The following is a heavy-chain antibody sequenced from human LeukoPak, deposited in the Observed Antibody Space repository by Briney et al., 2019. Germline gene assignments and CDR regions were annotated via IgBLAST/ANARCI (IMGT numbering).Heavy chain of an antibody. Sequence: ASVKVSCKTSGYTFTNYGISWVRQAPGQGLEGMGWISGYNGNTNYVQKFRGRAAMTAATSTSTVYMELRSLRSDDTAVYYCARDIATVQHQDWGQGTLVTVSS. V-gene: IGHV1-18*01. J-gene: IGHJ4*02. CDR2: ISGYNGNT. CDR3: ARDIATVQHQD. CDR1: GYTFTNYG. D-gene: IGHD1-1*01.